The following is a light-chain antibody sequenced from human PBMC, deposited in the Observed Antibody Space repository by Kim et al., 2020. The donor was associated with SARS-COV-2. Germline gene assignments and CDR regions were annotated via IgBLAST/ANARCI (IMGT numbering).Light chain of an antibody. V-gene: IGKV4-1*01. CDR2: WAS. J-gene: IGKJ2*03. CDR1: QTVLYNSTNKNY. CDR3: QQYYSTPPS. Sequence: RANLNCKSSQTVLYNSTNKNYLAWYQQKPGQAPKLLIYWASIRESGVSDRFSGSGSETDFTLTISSLQAEDVAVYYCQQYYSTPPSFGQGTKLEI.